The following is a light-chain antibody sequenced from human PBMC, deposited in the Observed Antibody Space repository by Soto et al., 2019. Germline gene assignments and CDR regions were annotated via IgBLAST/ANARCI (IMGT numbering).Light chain of an antibody. J-gene: IGKJ1*01. V-gene: IGKV3-20*01. CDR1: QSVTSTY. CDR2: GAS. CDR3: QHYDISPT. Sequence: IVLTQSPGTLSLSPGERATLSCRASQSVTSTYLDWYQQKPGQSPRPLIFGASGRATGIPDRFSGSGSGTDFTLTISSLEPEDFAVYYCQHYDISPTFGQGTKVEIK.